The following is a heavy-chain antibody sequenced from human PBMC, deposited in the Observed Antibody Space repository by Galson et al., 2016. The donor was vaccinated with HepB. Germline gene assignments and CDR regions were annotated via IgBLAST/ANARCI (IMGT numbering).Heavy chain of an antibody. V-gene: IGHV4-4*02. CDR3: AAIPITLVRGAPFDY. J-gene: IGHJ4*02. D-gene: IGHD3-10*01. CDR2: INHSGTT. CDR1: GGSISSSSW. Sequence: SETLSLTCAVSGGSISSSSWWSWVRQPPGKGLEWIGEINHSGTTNYNPSLKSRVTISVDKSKNQFSLRLSSVTAADTAVYYCAAIPITLVRGAPFDYWGQGTLVTVSS.